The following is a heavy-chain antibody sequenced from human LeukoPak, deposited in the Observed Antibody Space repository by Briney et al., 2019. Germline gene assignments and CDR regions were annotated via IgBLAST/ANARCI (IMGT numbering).Heavy chain of an antibody. D-gene: IGHD2-15*01. CDR3: ARDPRFCSGGNCYSFLDF. V-gene: IGHV3-74*01. Sequence: GGSLRLSCAASGFSFSNYWMNWVRQAPGKGLVWVSRINSDATSTNYADFVKGRFTISRDNAENTLYLQMNSLTAEDTAVYFCARDPRFCSGGNCYSFLDFWGQGALVTVSS. CDR2: INSDATST. CDR1: GFSFSNYW. J-gene: IGHJ4*02.